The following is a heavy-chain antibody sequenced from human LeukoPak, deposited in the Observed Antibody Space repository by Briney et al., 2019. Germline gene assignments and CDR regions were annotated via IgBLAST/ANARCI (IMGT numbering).Heavy chain of an antibody. D-gene: IGHD1-26*01. CDR1: GYTFIGHY. V-gene: IGHV1-2*02. Sequence: ASVKVSCKASGYTFIGHYMHWVRQAPGQGLEWMGWINPNTGGTNYAQSFQGRVTMTRDTSISTAYIELSRLIFDDTAVYYCARDYSGSYTDWGQGTLVTVSS. CDR3: ARDYSGSYTD. J-gene: IGHJ4*02. CDR2: INPNTGGT.